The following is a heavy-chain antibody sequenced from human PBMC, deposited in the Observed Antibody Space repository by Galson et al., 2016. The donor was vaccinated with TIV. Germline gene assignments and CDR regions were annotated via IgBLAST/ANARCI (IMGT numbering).Heavy chain of an antibody. Sequence: SLRLSCAASGFTFSSFAVSWVRQAPGKGLEWVSGISAGGGRTTYADSVKGRFTISRDNPKNTLYLQMRSLRAEDTAVYFCAKMDSSGFDYVRRFDFWGQGTLATVSS. CDR2: ISAGGGRT. D-gene: IGHD3-22*01. V-gene: IGHV3-23*01. CDR1: GFTFSSFA. CDR3: AKMDSSGFDYVRRFDF. J-gene: IGHJ4*02.